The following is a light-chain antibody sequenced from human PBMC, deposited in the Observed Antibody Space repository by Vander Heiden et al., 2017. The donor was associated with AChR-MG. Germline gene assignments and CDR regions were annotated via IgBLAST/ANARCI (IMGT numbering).Light chain of an antibody. CDR1: NSNIGSNP. J-gene: IGLJ7*01. CDR2: RFD. V-gene: IGLV1-44*01. CDR3: AAWDDSLNGAV. Sequence: QSVLTQPPSASGTPGPRVTISCSGSNSNIGSNPVNWYQQFPGTAPKLLIDRFDQRPSGVPDRFSASKSGTSASLSITGLQSEDEADYYCAAWDDSLNGAVFGGGTQLTVL.